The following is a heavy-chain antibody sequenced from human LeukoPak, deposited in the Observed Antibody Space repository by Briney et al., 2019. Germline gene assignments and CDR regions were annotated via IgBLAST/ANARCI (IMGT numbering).Heavy chain of an antibody. J-gene: IGHJ6*02. Sequence: GRSLRLSCAASGFTFSSYAMHWVRQAPGKGLEWVAVISYDGSNKYYADSVKGRFTISRDNSKNTLYLQMNSLKTEDTAVYYCTTAEREHTSAYYYGMDVWGQGTTVTVSS. V-gene: IGHV3-30*04. CDR1: GFTFSSYA. D-gene: IGHD1-26*01. CDR2: ISYDGSNK. CDR3: TTAEREHTSAYYYGMDV.